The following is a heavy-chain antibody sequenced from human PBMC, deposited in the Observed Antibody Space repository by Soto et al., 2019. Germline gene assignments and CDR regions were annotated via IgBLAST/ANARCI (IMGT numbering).Heavy chain of an antibody. CDR2: ISYDGSNK. V-gene: IGHV3-30-3*01. D-gene: IGHD1-26*01. CDR1: GFTFSSYA. J-gene: IGHJ4*02. Sequence: QVQLVESGGGVVQPGRSLRLSCVASGFTFSSYAMHWVRQAPGKGLEWVAVISYDGSNKYYADSVKGRFTISRDNSKNTLYLQMNSLRTEDTSVYYCASLGLKAPDYWGQGTLVTVSS. CDR3: ASLGLKAPDY.